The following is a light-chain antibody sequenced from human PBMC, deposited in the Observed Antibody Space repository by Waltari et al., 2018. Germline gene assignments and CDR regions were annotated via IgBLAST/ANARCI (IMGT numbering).Light chain of an antibody. J-gene: IGLJ2*01. CDR3: AAWDDSLHGPV. CDR1: SSNIGTNT. CDR2: SNT. Sequence: QSVLTQPPPASATPGQRVTISCSGSSSNIGTNTVNWYQQLPGTAPKLLIYSNTQRPSGVPDRFSGSKSGTSASLAISGLQSEDETDYYCAAWDDSLHGPVFGGGTKVTVL. V-gene: IGLV1-44*01.